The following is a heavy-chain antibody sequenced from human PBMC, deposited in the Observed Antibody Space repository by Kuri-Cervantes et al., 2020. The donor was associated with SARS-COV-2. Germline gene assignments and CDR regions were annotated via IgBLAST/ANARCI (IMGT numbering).Heavy chain of an antibody. Sequence: SCAISGDSVSSNSAAWNWIRQSPSRGLEWLGRTYYRSKWYNDYAVSVKSRITINPDTSKNQFSLQLNSVTPEDTAVYYCARGLVVVPAAVDAFDIWGQGTMVTVSS. V-gene: IGHV6-1*01. J-gene: IGHJ3*02. D-gene: IGHD2-2*01. CDR2: TYYRSKWYN. CDR1: GDSVSSNSAA. CDR3: ARGLVVVPAAVDAFDI.